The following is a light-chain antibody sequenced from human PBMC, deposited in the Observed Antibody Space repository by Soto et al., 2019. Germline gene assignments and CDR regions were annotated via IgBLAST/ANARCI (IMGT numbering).Light chain of an antibody. CDR1: QSVSSK. CDR2: GGS. V-gene: IGKV3-15*01. CDR3: QQYGNGPPVT. Sequence: EMVMAQSPATLSVSPGETATLSCRASQSVSSKLAWYQQKPGQSPTLLIYGGSTRAAGIPDRFSGNGSGTDSTLTISSLQFKVFEFYYCQQYGNGPPVTFGGGTKVKIK. J-gene: IGKJ4*01.